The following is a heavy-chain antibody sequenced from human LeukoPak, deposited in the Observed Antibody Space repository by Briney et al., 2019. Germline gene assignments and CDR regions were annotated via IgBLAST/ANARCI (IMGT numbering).Heavy chain of an antibody. Sequence: ASVKVSCKASGDTLTSYALTWVRQAPGQGLEWMGWISAYNGNTNYAQKFQGRVIMTTDTSTSTAYMELRSLRSDDTAVYYCTRDNYYYDSGGYYQYYFDYWGQGTLVTVSS. J-gene: IGHJ4*02. CDR3: TRDNYYYDSGGYYQYYFDY. D-gene: IGHD3-22*01. V-gene: IGHV1-18*01. CDR2: ISAYNGNT. CDR1: GDTLTSYA.